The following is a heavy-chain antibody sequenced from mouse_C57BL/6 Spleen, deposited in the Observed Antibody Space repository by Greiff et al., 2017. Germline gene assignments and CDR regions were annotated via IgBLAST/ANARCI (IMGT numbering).Heavy chain of an antibody. Sequence: VQLQQPGTELVKPGASVKLSCKASGYTFTSYWMHWVKQRPGQGLEWIGNINPSNGGTNYNEKFKSKATLTVDKSSSTAYMQLSSLTSEDSAVYYWARGRGYDYDGYYFDYWGQGTTLTVSS. CDR2: INPSNGGT. D-gene: IGHD2-4*01. CDR3: ARGRGYDYDGYYFDY. CDR1: GYTFTSYW. J-gene: IGHJ2*01. V-gene: IGHV1-53*01.